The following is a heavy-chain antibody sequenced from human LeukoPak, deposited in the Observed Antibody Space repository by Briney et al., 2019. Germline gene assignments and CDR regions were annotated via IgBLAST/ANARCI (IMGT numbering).Heavy chain of an antibody. J-gene: IGHJ2*01. V-gene: IGHV3-11*04. CDR1: GFTFSDYY. CDR2: ISSGTITI. D-gene: IGHD6-13*01. CDR3: ARDPFSSTFTSNWYFDL. Sequence: GGSLRLSCAASGFTFSDYYMSWVRQSPGKGLEWVSFISSGTITIYYAGSVKGRFTISRDNAMNSLYLQMNSLRDEDTAVYYCARDPFSSTFTSNWYFDLWGRGTLVTVSS.